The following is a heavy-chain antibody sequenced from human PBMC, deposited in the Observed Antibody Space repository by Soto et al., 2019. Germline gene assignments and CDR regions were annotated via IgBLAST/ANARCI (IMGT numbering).Heavy chain of an antibody. Sequence: PGESLKISCKGSGYSFTSYWIGWVRQMPGKGLGWMGIIYPGDSDTRYSPSFQGQVTISADKSISTAYLQWSSLRVEDTAVYYCAKSSSSFYNYYAMDVWGQGTTVTVSS. CDR3: AKSSSSFYNYYAMDV. V-gene: IGHV5-51*01. CDR2: IYPGDSDT. D-gene: IGHD6-6*01. CDR1: GYSFTSYW. J-gene: IGHJ6*02.